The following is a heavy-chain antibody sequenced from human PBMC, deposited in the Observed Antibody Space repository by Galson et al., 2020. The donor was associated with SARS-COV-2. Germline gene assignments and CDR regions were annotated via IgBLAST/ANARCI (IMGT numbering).Heavy chain of an antibody. J-gene: IGHJ5*02. CDR2: IYYSGST. V-gene: IGHV4-59*01. CDR3: AREYGYYDSLSWFDP. CDR1: GGSISSYY. D-gene: IGHD3-22*01. Sequence: SQTLLLTRTVSGGSISSYYWSWIRQPPGKGLEWIGYIYYSGSTNYNPSLKSRVTISVDTSKNQFSLKLSSVTAADTAVYYCAREYGYYDSLSWFDPWGQGTLVSVSS.